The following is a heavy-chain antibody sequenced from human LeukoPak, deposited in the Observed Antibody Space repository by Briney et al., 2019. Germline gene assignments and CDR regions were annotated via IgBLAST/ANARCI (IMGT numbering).Heavy chain of an antibody. CDR2: ISYDGSNK. CDR1: GFPFSSYG. D-gene: IGHD5-24*01. CDR3: AKDGKRWLQGHIDY. J-gene: IGHJ4*02. V-gene: IGHV3-30*18. Sequence: GSLRLSCAASGFPFSSYGMHWVRQAPGKGLEWVAVISYDGSNKYYADSVKGRFTISRDNSKNTLYLQKNSLRAEDTAVYYCAKDGKRWLQGHIDYWGQGTLVTVSS.